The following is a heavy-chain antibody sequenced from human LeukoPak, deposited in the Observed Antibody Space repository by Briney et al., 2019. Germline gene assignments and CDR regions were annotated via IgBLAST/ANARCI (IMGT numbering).Heavy chain of an antibody. CDR1: GFTVSSNY. V-gene: IGHV3-53*01. CDR3: ASGPAGAAGY. J-gene: IGHJ4*02. Sequence: GGSLRLSCAASGFTVSSNYTSWVRQAPGKGLEWVSVIYSGGSTYYADSVEGRFTISRDNSKNTLYLQMNSLRAEDTAVYYCASGPAGAAGYWGQGTLVTVSS. D-gene: IGHD1-26*01. CDR2: IYSGGST.